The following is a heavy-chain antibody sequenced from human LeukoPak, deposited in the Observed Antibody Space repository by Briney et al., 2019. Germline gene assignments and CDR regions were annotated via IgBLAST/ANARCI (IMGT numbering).Heavy chain of an antibody. CDR1: GYSFSNYW. J-gene: IGHJ4*02. Sequence: GESLKISCKGSGYSFSNYWIGWVRQMPGKGLEWMGIIYPCDSNTRYSPFFQGQVTISADRSISTAYLQWSSLKASDTAIYYCARQPLVRDCGGDCEFDYWGQGTLVSVSS. CDR2: IYPCDSNT. D-gene: IGHD2-21*02. V-gene: IGHV5-51*01. CDR3: ARQPLVRDCGGDCEFDY.